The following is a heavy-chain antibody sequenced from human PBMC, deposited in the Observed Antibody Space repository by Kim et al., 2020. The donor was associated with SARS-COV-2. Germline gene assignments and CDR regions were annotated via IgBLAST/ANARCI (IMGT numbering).Heavy chain of an antibody. CDR2: K. V-gene: IGHV3-30*01. D-gene: IGHD6-6*01. J-gene: IGHJ6*02. Sequence: KTSADAVEGRLPISRDNSKNTLYLQMNSLRAEDTAVYYCARVDSSSSGMDVWGQGTTVTVSS. CDR3: ARVDSSSSGMDV.